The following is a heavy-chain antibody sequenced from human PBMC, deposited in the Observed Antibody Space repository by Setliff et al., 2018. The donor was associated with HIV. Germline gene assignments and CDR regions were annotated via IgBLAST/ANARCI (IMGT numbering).Heavy chain of an antibody. CDR2: INPNSGGT. Sequence: ASVKVSCKISGYSLTDLSIQWVRQAPGKGLEWMGRINPNSGGTNYAQKFQGRVTMTRDTSISTAYMELSRLRSDDTAVYYCARDGYYDSSGYSAFDIWGQGTMVTVSS. J-gene: IGHJ3*02. V-gene: IGHV1-2*06. CDR1: GYSLTDLS. CDR3: ARDGYYDSSGYSAFDI. D-gene: IGHD3-22*01.